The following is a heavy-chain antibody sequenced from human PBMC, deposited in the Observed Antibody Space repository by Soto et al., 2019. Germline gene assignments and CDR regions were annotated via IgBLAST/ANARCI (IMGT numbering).Heavy chain of an antibody. CDR2: INPSGGST. Sequence: APGQGLEWMGIINPSGGSTSYAQKFQGRVTMTRDTSTSTVYMELSSLRSEDTAVYYCAREEYSYGYSYYYYGMDVWGQGTTV. CDR3: AREEYSYGYSYYYYGMDV. J-gene: IGHJ6*02. D-gene: IGHD5-18*01. V-gene: IGHV1-46*01.